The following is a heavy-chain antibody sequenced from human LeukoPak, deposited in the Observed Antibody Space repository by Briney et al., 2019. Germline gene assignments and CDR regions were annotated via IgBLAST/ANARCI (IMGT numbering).Heavy chain of an antibody. D-gene: IGHD1-7*01. CDR2: MNPNSGNT. V-gene: IGHV1-8*01. Sequence: ASVKVSCKASGYTFTSYDINWVRQATGQGLEWMGWMNPNSGNTGYAQKFQGRVTMTRNTSISTAYMELSSLRSEDTAVYYCARVITGTTYRGFDPWGQGTLVTVSS. CDR1: GYTFTSYD. J-gene: IGHJ5*02. CDR3: ARVITGTTYRGFDP.